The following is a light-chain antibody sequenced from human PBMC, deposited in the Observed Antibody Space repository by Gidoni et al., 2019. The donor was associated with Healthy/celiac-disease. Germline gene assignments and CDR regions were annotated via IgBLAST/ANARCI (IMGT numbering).Light chain of an antibody. J-gene: IGLJ2*01. CDR3: MIWHSSAVV. CDR2: YKADADK. CDR1: SGINVGTYR. Sequence: QAVLTQPSSLSASPGASASPTCTLRSGINVGTYRIYWYQQKPGSPPQYLLRYKADADKQQGYGVPSRFSGSKDASANAGILLISGLQSEDEADYYCMIWHSSAVVFGGGTKLTVL. V-gene: IGLV5-45*03.